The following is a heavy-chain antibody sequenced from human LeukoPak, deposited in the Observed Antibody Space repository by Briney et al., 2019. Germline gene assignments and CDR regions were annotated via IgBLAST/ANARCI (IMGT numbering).Heavy chain of an antibody. Sequence: PAETLSLTCGVYGGSFRGYYWSWIRQPPGKGLEWIWEINHSGSTKYNASLKSRVTISLDTSRKTVSLKLSFVTAADTAVYYCASTERCSTTCPLDYWGQGTLVTVSS. CDR2: INHSGST. D-gene: IGHD1-14*01. CDR3: ASTERCSTTCPLDY. CDR1: GGSFRGYY. J-gene: IGHJ4*02. V-gene: IGHV4-34*01.